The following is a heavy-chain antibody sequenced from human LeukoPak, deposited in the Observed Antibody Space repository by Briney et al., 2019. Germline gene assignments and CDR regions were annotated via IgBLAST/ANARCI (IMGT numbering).Heavy chain of an antibody. CDR3: ARCPYYYGMDV. CDR1: GFTFSDYY. V-gene: IGHV3-11*01. CDR2: ISSSDNTV. J-gene: IGHJ6*02. Sequence: PGGSLRLSCVASGFTFSDYYMSWIRQAPGKGLEWLSYISSSDNTVYYADSVKGRLTISRDNAKNSLYLQMNTPRAEDTAVYYCARCPYYYGMDVWGQGTTVTVSS.